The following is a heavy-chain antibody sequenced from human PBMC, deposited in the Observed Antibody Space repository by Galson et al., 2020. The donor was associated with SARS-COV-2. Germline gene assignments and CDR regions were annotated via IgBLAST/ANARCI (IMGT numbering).Heavy chain of an antibody. CDR2: IFSSGSS. CDR1: GGSLSNYY. CDR3: ARYSSSWYRPGGFYFDF. V-gene: IGHV4-4*08. Sequence: SETLSLTCTVSGGSLSNYYWSWIRQPPGKGLEWIGYIFSSGSSNYNPSVKSRVTISVDTSQNQFSLILSSVTAADTAVYFCARYSSSWYRPGGFYFDFWGQGTLVTVSS. J-gene: IGHJ4*02. D-gene: IGHD6-13*01.